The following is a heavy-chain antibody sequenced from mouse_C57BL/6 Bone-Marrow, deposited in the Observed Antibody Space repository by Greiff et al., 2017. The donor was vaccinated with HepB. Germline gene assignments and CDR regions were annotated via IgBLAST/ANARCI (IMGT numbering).Heavy chain of an antibody. CDR2: IDPETGGT. J-gene: IGHJ2*01. V-gene: IGHV1-15*01. CDR1: GYTFTDYE. Sequence: LVESGAELVRPGASVTLSCKASGYTFTDYEMHWVKQTPVHGLEWIGAIDPETGGTAYNQKFKGKAILTADKSSSTAYMELRSLTSEDSAVYYCTRKGYFDYWGQGTTLTVSS. CDR3: TRKGYFDY.